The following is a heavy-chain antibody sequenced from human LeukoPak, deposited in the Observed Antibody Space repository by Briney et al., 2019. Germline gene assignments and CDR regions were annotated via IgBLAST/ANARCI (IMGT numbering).Heavy chain of an antibody. CDR3: ARDGTAAGLYFDL. J-gene: IGHJ4*01. D-gene: IGHD6-13*01. Sequence: PGGSLRLSCAVSGFTFTSYWMNWVRQAPGKGLEWVASIRQDGGEKSYVDSVKGRFTISRDNTKNSLYLQINSLRAEDTAVYYCARDGTAAGLYFDLWGQGTLVTASS. CDR1: GFTFTSYW. V-gene: IGHV3-7*01. CDR2: IRQDGGEK.